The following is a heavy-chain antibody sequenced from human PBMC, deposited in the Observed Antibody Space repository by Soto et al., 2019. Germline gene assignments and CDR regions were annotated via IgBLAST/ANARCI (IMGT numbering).Heavy chain of an antibody. CDR3: ARAIPGYYDFWSGYYPRYYYYGMDV. J-gene: IGHJ6*02. CDR2: IIPIFGTA. V-gene: IGHV1-69*12. D-gene: IGHD3-3*01. CDR1: GGTFSSYA. Sequence: QVQLVQSGAEVKKPGSSVKVSCKASGGTFSSYAISWVRQAPGQGLEWMGGIIPIFGTANYAQKFQGRVTITADESTSTAYMERSSLRSEDTAVYYCARAIPGYYDFWSGYYPRYYYYGMDVWGQGTTVTVSS.